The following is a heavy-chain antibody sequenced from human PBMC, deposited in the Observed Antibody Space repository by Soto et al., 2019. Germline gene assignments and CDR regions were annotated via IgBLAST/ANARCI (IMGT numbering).Heavy chain of an antibody. CDR1: GFTLDDYV. V-gene: IGHV3-9*01. J-gene: IGHJ3*02. D-gene: IGHD2-2*01. CDR2: ISWNSGSI. CDR3: ARKYLYCSSTSCYGAFDI. Sequence: GGSLRLSCAASGFTLDDYVMHWVRQAPGKGLEWVSGISWNSGSIGYADSVKGRFTISRDHAKNSLYLQMNSLRAEDTALYYCARKYLYCSSTSCYGAFDIWGQGTMVTVSS.